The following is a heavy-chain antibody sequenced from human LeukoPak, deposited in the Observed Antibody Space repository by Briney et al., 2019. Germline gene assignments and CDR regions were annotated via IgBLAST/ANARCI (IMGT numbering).Heavy chain of an antibody. D-gene: IGHD5-12*01. Sequence: GGSLRLSCAASGSTFSSYSMNWVRQAPGKGLEWVGFIRSKAYGGTTEYAASVKGRFTISRDDSKSIAYLQMSSLKTEDTAVYYCTRVAGYSGYGTFDYWGQGTLVTVSS. J-gene: IGHJ4*02. CDR2: IRSKAYGGTT. CDR3: TRVAGYSGYGTFDY. CDR1: GSTFSSYS. V-gene: IGHV3-49*04.